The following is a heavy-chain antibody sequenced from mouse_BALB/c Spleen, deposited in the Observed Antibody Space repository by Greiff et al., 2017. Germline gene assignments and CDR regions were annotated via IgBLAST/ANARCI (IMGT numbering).Heavy chain of an antibody. Sequence: QVQLQQSGAELAKPGASVKMSCKASGYTFTSYWMHWVKQRPGQGLEWIGYINPSTGYTEYNQKFKDKATLTVDKSSSTAYMQLNSLTSEDSAVYYCAGTTASWMAYWGQGTLVTVSA. CDR3: AGTTASWMAY. CDR1: GYTFTSYW. CDR2: INPSTGYT. V-gene: IGHV1-7*01. J-gene: IGHJ3*01. D-gene: IGHD1-2*01.